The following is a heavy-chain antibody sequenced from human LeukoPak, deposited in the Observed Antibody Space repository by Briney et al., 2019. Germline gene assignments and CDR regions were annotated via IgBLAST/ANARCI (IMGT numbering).Heavy chain of an antibody. J-gene: IGHJ4*02. CDR1: GLTFSSYS. V-gene: IGHV3-21*01. CDR3: ARALSYSYGSMDF. D-gene: IGHD5-18*01. Sequence: PGGSLRLSCAASGLTFSSYSMNWVRQAPGKGLEWVSSTSSGSKYIYNADSVKGRFTISRDNAKNSLYLQMNSLRAEDTAVYYCARALSYSYGSMDFWGQGTLVVVSS. CDR2: TSSGSKYI.